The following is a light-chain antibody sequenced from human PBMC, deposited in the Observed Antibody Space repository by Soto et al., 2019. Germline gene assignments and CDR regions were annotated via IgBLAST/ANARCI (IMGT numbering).Light chain of an antibody. CDR1: QGISNS. CDR2: AAS. V-gene: IGKV1-27*01. Sequence: DIQMTQSPSSLSASVGDTVSIPCQASQGISNSLAWYHQKPGKVPKLLIYAASTLQSGVPSRFSGSGSGTDFTLTISNLQPEDVATYYCLKYDSAPYTFGQGTKLEIK. CDR3: LKYDSAPYT. J-gene: IGKJ2*01.